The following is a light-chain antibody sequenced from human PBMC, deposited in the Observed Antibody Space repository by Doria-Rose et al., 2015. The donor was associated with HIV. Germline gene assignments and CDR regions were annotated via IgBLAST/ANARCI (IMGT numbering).Light chain of an antibody. CDR1: QSFSSTY. Sequence: EIVLTQSPGTLSLSPGERATLSCRASQSFSSTYLAWYQQKPGQAPNLLIYDGSTRATGIPDRFSASGSGTELTLTINRLEPEDFALYYCHQYGTSWTFGQGTKVEI. CDR3: HQYGTSWT. CDR2: DGS. J-gene: IGKJ1*01. V-gene: IGKV3-20*01.